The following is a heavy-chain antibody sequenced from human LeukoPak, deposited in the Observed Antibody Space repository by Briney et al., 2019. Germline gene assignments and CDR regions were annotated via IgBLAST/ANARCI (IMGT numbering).Heavy chain of an antibody. CDR3: AKDRCSNGVGCYYYYMDV. V-gene: IGHV3-30*02. D-gene: IGHD2-8*01. CDR1: GFTFSSYS. J-gene: IGHJ6*03. Sequence: GGSLRLSCAASGFTFSSYSIHCVRQAPGKGLEWVAYIQYDGSNEQYAASVKGRFSIYRDSSKTILYLKMNSLRDEDTAVYYCAKDRCSNGVGCYYYYMDVWGKGTTVTISS. CDR2: IQYDGSNE.